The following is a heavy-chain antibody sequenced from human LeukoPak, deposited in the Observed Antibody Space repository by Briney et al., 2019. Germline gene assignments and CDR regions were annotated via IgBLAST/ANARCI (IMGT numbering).Heavy chain of an antibody. CDR3: ARDYLYSSKGDFDY. D-gene: IGHD6-13*01. J-gene: IGHJ4*02. Sequence: ASVKVSCKASGYTFTGYYMHWVRQAPGQGLEWMGWINPNSGGTNYAQKFQGRVTMTRDTSISTAYMELRSLRSDDTAVYYCARDYLYSSKGDFDYWGQGTLVTVSS. V-gene: IGHV1-2*02. CDR2: INPNSGGT. CDR1: GYTFTGYY.